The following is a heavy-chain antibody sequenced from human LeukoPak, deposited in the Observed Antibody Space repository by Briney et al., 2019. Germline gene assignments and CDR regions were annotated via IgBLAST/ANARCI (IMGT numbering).Heavy chain of an antibody. CDR1: GYTFTSYD. J-gene: IGHJ4*02. D-gene: IGHD5-12*01. V-gene: IGHV1-8*01. CDR2: MNPNSGNT. CDR3: ARDTGGYGRGYTYYFDY. Sequence: ASVKVSCKASGYTFTSYDINWVRQATGQGLEWMGWMNPNSGNTGYAQKFQGRVTMTRNTSISTAYMELSSLRSEDTAVYYCARDTGGYGRGYTYYFDYWGQGTLVTVSS.